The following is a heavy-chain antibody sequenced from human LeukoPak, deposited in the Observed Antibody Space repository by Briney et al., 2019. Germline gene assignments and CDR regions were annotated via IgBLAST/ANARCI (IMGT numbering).Heavy chain of an antibody. J-gene: IGHJ3*02. V-gene: IGHV3-33*01. CDR1: GFTFSNYG. CDR2: IWYDGGNK. D-gene: IGHD2-15*01. Sequence: GGSLRLSCAVSGFTFSNYGMHWVRQTPGKGLEWVAVIWYDGGNKFYGDSVKGRFTISRDNSKNTLFLQMNSLRAEDTAVYYCARESHCSGGNRYSNGLDIWGQGTMVTVSS. CDR3: ARESHCSGGNRYSNGLDI.